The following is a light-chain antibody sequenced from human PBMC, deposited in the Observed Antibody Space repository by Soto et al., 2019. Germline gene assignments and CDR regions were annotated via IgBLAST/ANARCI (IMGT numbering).Light chain of an antibody. Sequence: TQSPGALFLSSGERATLSCRASQRVSSDLAWYQQKPGQAPRLLIYGTSTWATGIPARFSASGSGTEFTLTFNSLQSEDLAPYYCQQYYSWPWTFGQGTKVDI. CDR3: QQYYSWPWT. CDR1: QRVSSD. J-gene: IGKJ1*01. CDR2: GTS. V-gene: IGKV3-15*01.